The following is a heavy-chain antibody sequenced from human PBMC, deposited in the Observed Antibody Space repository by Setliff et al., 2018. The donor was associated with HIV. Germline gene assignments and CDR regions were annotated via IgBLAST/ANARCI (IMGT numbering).Heavy chain of an antibody. Sequence: SETLSLTCAVYGGSFSGYYWSWIRQPPGKGLEWIGEINHSGSTNYNPSLKSRVTMSVDTSKNQFSLKLSSVTAADTAVYYCAREGARHYGSGRYHSWFDPWGQGTQVTVSS. J-gene: IGHJ5*02. D-gene: IGHD3-10*01. CDR2: INHSGST. CDR1: GGSFSGYY. CDR3: AREGARHYGSGRYHSWFDP. V-gene: IGHV4-34*01.